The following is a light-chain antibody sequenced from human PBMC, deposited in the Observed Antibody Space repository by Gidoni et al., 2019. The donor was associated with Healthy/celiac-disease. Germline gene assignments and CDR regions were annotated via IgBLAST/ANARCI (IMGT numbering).Light chain of an antibody. CDR2: QDS. CDR1: KLGDKY. V-gene: IGLV3-1*01. J-gene: IGLJ2*01. CDR3: QAWDSSSYVV. Sequence: SYELTQPPSVSVSPGQTASITCSGDKLGDKYACWYQQKPGQSPVLVIYQDSKRPSGIPERVSGSNSGNTATLTISGTQAMDEADYYCQAWDSSSYVVFGGGTKRTVL.